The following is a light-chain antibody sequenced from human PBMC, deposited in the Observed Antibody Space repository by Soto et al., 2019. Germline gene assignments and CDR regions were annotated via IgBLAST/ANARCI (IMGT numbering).Light chain of an antibody. V-gene: IGLV1-51*01. CDR1: NSNIGNNY. CDR3: ATWDSSLIAGV. J-gene: IGLJ2*01. CDR2: DNS. Sequence: QSVLTQPPSVSAAPGQKVTISCSGSNSNIGNNYVSWYQHLPGTAPKLLIYDNSKRPSGIPDRFSGTKSGTSATLGITGLQTGDEADYYCATWDSSLIAGVFGGGTKVTVL.